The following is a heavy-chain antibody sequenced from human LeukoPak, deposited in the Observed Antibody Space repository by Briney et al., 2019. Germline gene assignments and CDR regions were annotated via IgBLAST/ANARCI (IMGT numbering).Heavy chain of an antibody. D-gene: IGHD6-19*01. V-gene: IGHV3-23*01. CDR1: GFTFSSYA. Sequence: GGSLRLSCAASGFTFSSYAMSWVRQAPGEGLQWVSGISGSGSGTYYADSVRGRFTISRDNSKNTLYLQMNSLRAEDTAVYYCAKARLAVADNSHSDFWGQGTLVTVSS. CDR2: ISGSGSGT. CDR3: AKARLAVADNSHSDF. J-gene: IGHJ4*02.